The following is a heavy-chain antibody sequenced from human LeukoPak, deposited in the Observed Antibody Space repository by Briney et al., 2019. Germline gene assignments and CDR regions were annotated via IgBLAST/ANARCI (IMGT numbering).Heavy chain of an antibody. V-gene: IGHV4-34*01. J-gene: IGHJ5*02. CDR2: INHSGST. CDR1: GGSFSGYY. Sequence: SETLSLTCAVYGGSFSGYYWSWIRQPPGKGLEWIGEINHSGSTNYNPSLKSRVTISVDTSKNQFSLKLSSVTAADTAVYYCARRGSWNYGGNWFDPWGQGTLVTVSS. CDR3: ARRGSWNYGGNWFDP. D-gene: IGHD1-7*01.